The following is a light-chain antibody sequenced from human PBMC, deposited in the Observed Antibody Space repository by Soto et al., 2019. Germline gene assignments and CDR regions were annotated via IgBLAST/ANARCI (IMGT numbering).Light chain of an antibody. CDR1: QTISSW. Sequence: IQMTHSPSTLFVSIGDSDTITYRARQTISSWLAWYQQKPGKAPKLLIYKASTLKSGVPSRFSGSGSGTEFTLTISSLQPDDFATYYCQHYNSYPEAFGQGTKVDIK. CDR3: QHYNSYPEA. CDR2: KAS. V-gene: IGKV1-5*03. J-gene: IGKJ1*01.